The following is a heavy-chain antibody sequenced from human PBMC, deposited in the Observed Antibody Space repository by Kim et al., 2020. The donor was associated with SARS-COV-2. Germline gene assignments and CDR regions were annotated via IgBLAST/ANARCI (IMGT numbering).Heavy chain of an antibody. CDR2: ISYDGSNK. CDR3: ARCGYCSSTSCYLAGQSVVGCGYYFDY. CDR1: GFTFSSYA. V-gene: IGHV3-30*04. J-gene: IGHJ4*02. Sequence: GGSLRLSCAASGFTFSSYAMHWVRQAPGKGLEWVAVISYDGSNKYYADSVKGRFTISRDNSKNTLYLQMNSLRAEDTAVYYCARCGYCSSTSCYLAGQSVVGCGYYFDYWGQGTLVTVSS. D-gene: IGHD2-2*01.